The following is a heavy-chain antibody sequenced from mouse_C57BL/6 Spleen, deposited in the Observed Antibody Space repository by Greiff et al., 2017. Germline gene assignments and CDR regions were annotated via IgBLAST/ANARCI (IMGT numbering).Heavy chain of an antibody. Sequence: LQESGPELVKPGASVKISCKASGYAFSSSWMNWVKQRPGKGLEWIGRIYPGDGDTNYNGKFKGKATLTADKSSSTAYMQLSSLTSEDSAVYFCARSGVTTVGAMDYWGQGTSVTVSS. V-gene: IGHV1-82*01. CDR3: ARSGVTTVGAMDY. J-gene: IGHJ4*01. CDR2: IYPGDGDT. D-gene: IGHD1-1*01. CDR1: GYAFSSSW.